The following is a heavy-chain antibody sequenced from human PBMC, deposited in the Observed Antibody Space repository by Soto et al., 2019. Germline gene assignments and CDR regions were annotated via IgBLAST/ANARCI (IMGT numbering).Heavy chain of an antibody. CDR2: IYYSGST. V-gene: IGHV4-59*07. D-gene: IGHD5-18*01. Sequence: TDTLYVTCTDSGGSISSYYRSWIRQPPGKGLEWIGYIYYSGSTNYNPSLKSRVTISVDTSKNQFSLKLSSVTAADTAVYYCARNIGYSPRYGMDVWGQGTTVTVSS. J-gene: IGHJ6*02. CDR1: GGSISSYY. CDR3: ARNIGYSPRYGMDV.